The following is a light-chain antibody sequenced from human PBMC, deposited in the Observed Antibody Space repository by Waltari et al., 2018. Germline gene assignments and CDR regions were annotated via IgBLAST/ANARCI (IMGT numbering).Light chain of an antibody. J-gene: IGLJ2*01. CDR2: QHT. Sequence: SYELTQPPSVSVSPGQTASIPCSGDNLGNKYTSGYQQKPGQSPVVVIYQHTRRPSGIPERFSGSTSGNTATLTISGTQAMDEADYYCQAWDRSTHVVFGGGTKLTV. V-gene: IGLV3-1*01. CDR3: QAWDRSTHVV. CDR1: NLGNKY.